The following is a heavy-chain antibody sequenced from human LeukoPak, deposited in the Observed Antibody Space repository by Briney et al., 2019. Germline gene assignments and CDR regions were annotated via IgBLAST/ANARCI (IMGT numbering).Heavy chain of an antibody. Sequence: GGSQRLSCTASGCVFSTYEMNWVRQAPGKGLEWVSYISSGSGTTVYYADSVKGRFVISRDNTRNSLYLQMNSLRAEDTAVYYCVPLRDYGHNADAFGIWGQGTVVTVSS. CDR2: ISSGSGTTV. J-gene: IGHJ3*02. CDR1: GCVFSTYE. D-gene: IGHD4-17*01. V-gene: IGHV3-48*03. CDR3: VPLRDYGHNADAFGI.